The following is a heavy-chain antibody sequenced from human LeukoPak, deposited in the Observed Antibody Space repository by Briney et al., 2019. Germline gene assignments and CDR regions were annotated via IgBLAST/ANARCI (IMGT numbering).Heavy chain of an antibody. CDR2: IWYDGSNK. Sequence: GRSQRLSCAASGFTFSSYGLHWVRQAPGKGLEWVAVIWYDGSNKYYADSVKGRFTISRDNSKNTVYLQMNSLRVEDTAVYYCGRALGSPLDYWGQGTLVTVSA. CDR3: GRALGSPLDY. CDR1: GFTFSSYG. V-gene: IGHV3-33*01. D-gene: IGHD1-26*01. J-gene: IGHJ4*02.